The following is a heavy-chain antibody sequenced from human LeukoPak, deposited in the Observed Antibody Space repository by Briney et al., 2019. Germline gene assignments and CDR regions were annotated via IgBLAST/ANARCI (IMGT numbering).Heavy chain of an antibody. CDR2: INHSGST. D-gene: IGHD3-10*01. J-gene: IGHJ6*02. V-gene: IGHV4-34*01. CDR3: ARSRVWFRTYYYYYGMDV. CDR1: GGSFSGYY. Sequence: SETLSLTCAVYGGSFSGYYWSWIRQPPGKGLEWIGEINHSGSTNYNPSLKSRVTISVDTSKNQFSLKLSSVTAADTAVYYCARSRVWFRTYYYYYGMDVWGQGTTVTVSS.